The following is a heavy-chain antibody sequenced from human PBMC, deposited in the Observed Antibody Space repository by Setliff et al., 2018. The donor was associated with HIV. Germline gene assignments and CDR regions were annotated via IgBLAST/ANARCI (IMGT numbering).Heavy chain of an antibody. CDR2: VYYSGST. CDR3: ARRHNDYSLYYFDS. CDR1: GGSIRSSSYY. J-gene: IGHJ4*03. D-gene: IGHD5-12*01. V-gene: IGHV4-39*01. Sequence: SETLSLTCTVSGGSIRSSSYYWGWIRQPPGKGLEWIGSVYYSGSTYYNPSLESRVTISADMSKNQFSLKLSSVTAADTAVYYCARRHNDYSLYYFDSWGQGTMVTVSS.